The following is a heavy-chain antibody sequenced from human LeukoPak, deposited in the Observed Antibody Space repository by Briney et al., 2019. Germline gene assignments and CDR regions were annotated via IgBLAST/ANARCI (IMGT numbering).Heavy chain of an antibody. Sequence: GASVKVSCKVSGYTLTELSMHWVRQAPGKGLEWMGGFDPEDGETIYAQKFQGRVTMTEDTSTDTAYMELSSLRSEDTAMYYCAAAWFGELSIDYWGQGTLVTVSS. V-gene: IGHV1-24*01. CDR2: FDPEDGET. CDR3: AAAWFGELSIDY. D-gene: IGHD3-10*01. J-gene: IGHJ4*02. CDR1: GYTLTELS.